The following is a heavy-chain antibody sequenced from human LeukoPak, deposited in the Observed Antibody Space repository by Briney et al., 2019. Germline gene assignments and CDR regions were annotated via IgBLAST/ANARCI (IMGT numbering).Heavy chain of an antibody. CDR2: IRYDGSNK. V-gene: IGHV3-30*02. Sequence: QPGGSLRLSCAASGFTFSSYGMHWVRQAPGKGLEWVAFIRYDGSNKYYADSVKGRFTISRDNSKNTLYLQMNSLRAEDTAVYYCAKDFPSGGDTAMAPKYDYWGQGTLVTVSS. J-gene: IGHJ4*02. CDR1: GFTFSSYG. CDR3: AKDFPSGGDTAMAPKYDY. D-gene: IGHD5-18*01.